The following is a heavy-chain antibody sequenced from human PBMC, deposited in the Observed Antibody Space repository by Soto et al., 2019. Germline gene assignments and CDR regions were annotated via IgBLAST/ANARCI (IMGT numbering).Heavy chain of an antibody. J-gene: IGHJ5*02. V-gene: IGHV4-31*03. CDR2: IYYSGST. CDR1: GGSISSGGYY. Sequence: SETLSLTCTVSGGSISSGGYYWSWIRQHPGKGLEWIGYIYYSGSTYYNPSLKSRVTISVDTSKNQFSLKLSSVTAADTAVYYCARGGYYDSSGYPSWGQGTLVTVSS. CDR3: ARGGYYDSSGYPS. D-gene: IGHD3-22*01.